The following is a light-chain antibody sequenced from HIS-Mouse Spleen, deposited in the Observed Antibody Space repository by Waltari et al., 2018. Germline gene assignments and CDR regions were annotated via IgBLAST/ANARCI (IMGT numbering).Light chain of an antibody. V-gene: IGLV2-14*01. CDR1: SSDVGGYNY. CDR2: EVS. J-gene: IGLJ1*01. CDR3: SSYTSSSTF. Sequence: QSALTQPASVSGSPGQSITISCTGTSSDVGGYNYVSLYQQHPGKAPKLMIYEVSNRPLGVSNRFSGSKSGNTASLTISGLQAEDEADYYCSSYTSSSTFFGTGTKVTVL.